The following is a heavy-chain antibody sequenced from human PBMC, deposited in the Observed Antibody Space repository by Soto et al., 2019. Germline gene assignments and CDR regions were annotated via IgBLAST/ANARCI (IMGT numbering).Heavy chain of an antibody. Sequence: GGSLRLSCAASGFTFSSYAMSWVRQAPGKGLEWVSAISGSGGSTYYADSVKGRFTISRDNSKNTLYLQMNSLKAEDTAVYYCAKDQRFLEWLTYFDYWGQGTLVTVSS. D-gene: IGHD3-3*01. CDR3: AKDQRFLEWLTYFDY. CDR1: GFTFSSYA. CDR2: ISGSGGST. V-gene: IGHV3-23*01. J-gene: IGHJ4*02.